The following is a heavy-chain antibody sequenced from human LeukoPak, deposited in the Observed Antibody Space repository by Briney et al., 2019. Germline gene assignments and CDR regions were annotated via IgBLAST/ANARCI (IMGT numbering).Heavy chain of an antibody. Sequence: GGSLRLSCAASGFTFSSYWMHWVRQASGKGLVWVSRINSDGSSTTYADSVKGRFTISRDNAKNTLYLQMNSLRAEDTAVYYCARGGVYSTSAVDYWGQGTLVTVSS. CDR3: ARGGVYSTSAVDY. CDR1: GFTFSSYW. V-gene: IGHV3-74*01. J-gene: IGHJ4*02. CDR2: INSDGSST. D-gene: IGHD6-6*01.